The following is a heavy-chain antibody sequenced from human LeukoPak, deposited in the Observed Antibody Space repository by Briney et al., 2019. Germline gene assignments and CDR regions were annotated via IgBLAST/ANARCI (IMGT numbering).Heavy chain of an antibody. CDR2: ISGSGGST. J-gene: IGHJ5*02. D-gene: IGHD2-2*01. CDR3: AKGGGYCSSTSCSPSDNWFDP. Sequence: GGSLRLSCAASGFTFSSYAMSWVRQAPGKGLEGVSAISGSGGSTYYADSVKGRVTISRDNSKNTLYLQMNSLRAEDTAVYYCAKGGGYCSSTSCSPSDNWFDPWGQGTLVTVSS. V-gene: IGHV3-23*01. CDR1: GFTFSSYA.